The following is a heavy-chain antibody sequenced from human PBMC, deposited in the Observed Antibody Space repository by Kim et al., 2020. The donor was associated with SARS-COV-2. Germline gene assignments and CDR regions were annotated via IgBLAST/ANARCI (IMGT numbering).Heavy chain of an antibody. Sequence: LKSRVTISVDTSKNQFSLKLSSVTAADTAVYYCAILEGVTMVRGVTIDYWGQGTLVTVSS. D-gene: IGHD3-10*01. CDR3: AILEGVTMVRGVTIDY. J-gene: IGHJ4*02. V-gene: IGHV4-39*01.